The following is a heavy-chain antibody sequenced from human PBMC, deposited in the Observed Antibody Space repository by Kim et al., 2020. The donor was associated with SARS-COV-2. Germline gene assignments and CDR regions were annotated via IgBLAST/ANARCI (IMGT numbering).Heavy chain of an antibody. CDR2: IDYTGTT. J-gene: IGHJ5*02. CDR1: GGSISSGDFY. V-gene: IGHV4-39*01. Sequence: SETLSLTCAVFGGSISSGDFYWGWIRQPPGKGLEWIGNIDYTGTTYYNPSLKSRVSMSVDSSKNQFSLRLTSLTVADTAVYYCARPYRRRGGGAWFDPWGHGTLVTVSS. D-gene: IGHD4-4*01. CDR3: ARPYRRRGGGAWFDP.